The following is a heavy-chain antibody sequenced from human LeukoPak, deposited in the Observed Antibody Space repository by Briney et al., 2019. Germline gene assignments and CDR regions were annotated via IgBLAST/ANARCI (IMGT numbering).Heavy chain of an antibody. CDR1: GYTFTSYY. Sequence: ASVKVSCKASGYTFTSYYMHWVRQAPGQGLEWMGIINPSGGSTSYAQKFQGRVTMTRDMSTSTVYMELSSLRSEDTAVYYCARDHREVLWFGEFSSLGAFDIWGQGTMVTVSS. J-gene: IGHJ3*02. CDR2: INPSGGST. D-gene: IGHD3-10*01. V-gene: IGHV1-46*01. CDR3: ARDHREVLWFGEFSSLGAFDI.